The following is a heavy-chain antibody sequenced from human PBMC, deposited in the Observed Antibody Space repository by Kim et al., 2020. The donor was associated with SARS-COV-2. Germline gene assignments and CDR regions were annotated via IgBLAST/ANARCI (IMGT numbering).Heavy chain of an antibody. V-gene: IGHV3-20*01. J-gene: IGHJ6*02. Sequence: GGSLRLSCAASGFTFDDYGMSWVRQAPGKGLEWVSGINWIGGSTGYADSVKGRFTISRDNAKKSLYLQMNSLRAEDTALYHCARGVGALGGGMDVWGQGTTVTVSS. CDR3: ARGVGALGGGMDV. CDR1: GFTFDDYG. D-gene: IGHD1-26*01. CDR2: INWIGGST.